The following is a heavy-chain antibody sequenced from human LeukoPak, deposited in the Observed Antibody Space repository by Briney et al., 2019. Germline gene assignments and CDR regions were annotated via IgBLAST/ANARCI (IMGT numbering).Heavy chain of an antibody. D-gene: IGHD5-18*01. CDR2: MNPNSGNT. CDR3: ARGLARTSMVTRGGVRFDY. CDR1: GGTFSSYG. V-gene: IGHV1-8*02. Sequence: ASVKVSCKASGGTFSSYGISWVRQAPGQGLERMGWMNPNSGNTGYAQKFQGRVTMTRNTSKSTAYMELSSLRSEDTAVYYCARGLARTSMVTRGGVRFDYWGQGTLVTVSS. J-gene: IGHJ4*02.